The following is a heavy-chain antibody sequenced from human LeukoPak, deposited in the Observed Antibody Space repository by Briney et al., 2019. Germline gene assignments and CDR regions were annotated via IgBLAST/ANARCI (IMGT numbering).Heavy chain of an antibody. V-gene: IGHV1-18*04. D-gene: IGHD3-10*01. CDR3: ARGWVRGVIAYYYYGMDV. J-gene: IGHJ6*04. CDR1: GYTFTSYG. CDR2: ISAYNGNT. Sequence: GASVKVSCKASGYTFTSYGISWVRQAPGQGLEWMGWISAYNGNTNYAQKLQGRVTMTTDTSTSTAYMELRSLRSDDTAVYNCARGWVRGVIAYYYYGMDVWGKGTTVTVSS.